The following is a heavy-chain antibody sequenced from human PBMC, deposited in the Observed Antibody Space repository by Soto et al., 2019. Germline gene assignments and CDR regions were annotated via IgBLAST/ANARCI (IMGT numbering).Heavy chain of an antibody. V-gene: IGHV4-34*01. CDR2: INHSGST. Sequence: QVRLQQWGAGLLKPSETLSLTCAVYGASFSDSYWNWIRQPPGKGLEWIGEINHSGSTIYNTSLESXXTXSSXTSRKQFPLKMRSATAADTAVYYCAREVPSRYFDLWGRGTPVTVSS. CDR3: AREVPSRYFDL. J-gene: IGHJ2*01. CDR1: GASFSDSY. D-gene: IGHD1-1*01.